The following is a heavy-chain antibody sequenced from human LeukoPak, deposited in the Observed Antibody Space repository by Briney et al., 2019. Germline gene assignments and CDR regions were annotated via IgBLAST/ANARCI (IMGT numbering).Heavy chain of an antibody. V-gene: IGHV3-21*01. J-gene: IGHJ4*02. D-gene: IGHD2-15*01. Sequence: GGSLRLSCVASGFTFRNYAMSWVRQSPGKGLEWISAISNDGVYTFHADSVKGRFTITRDNTRNSLFLQMYSLRAEDTAVYFCAREDGYCSGGNCYSYFDSWGQGTLVTVSS. CDR1: GFTFRNYA. CDR3: AREDGYCSGGNCYSYFDS. CDR2: ISNDGVYT.